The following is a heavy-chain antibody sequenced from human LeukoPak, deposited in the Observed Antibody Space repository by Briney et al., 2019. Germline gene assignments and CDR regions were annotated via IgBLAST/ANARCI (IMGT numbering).Heavy chain of an antibody. CDR3: ARDSLEGFDY. J-gene: IGHJ4*02. D-gene: IGHD1-1*01. V-gene: IGHV3-21*01. CDR2: ISSSSSYI. Sequence: PGGSLRLSCAASGFTFSSYSMNWVRQAPGKGLEWVSSISSSSSYIYYADSVKGRFTISRDNAKNSLYLQKNSLRAEDTAVYYCARDSLEGFDYWGQGTLVTVSS. CDR1: GFTFSSYS.